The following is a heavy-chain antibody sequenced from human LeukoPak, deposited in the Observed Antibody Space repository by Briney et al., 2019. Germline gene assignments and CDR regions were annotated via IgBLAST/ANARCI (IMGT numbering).Heavy chain of an antibody. CDR3: ARDASRGFDT. CDR1: GFTSSRYW. D-gene: IGHD5-24*01. V-gene: IGHV3-7*01. J-gene: IGHJ4*02. Sequence: GGSLRLSCAPSGFTSSRYWMTWVRQTPGKGLEWVASIKDDGRQKYYVDSVKGRFTVSRDNAKGSAYLQMDSLRVEDTALYYCARDASRGFDTWGQGTLVTVSS. CDR2: IKDDGRQK.